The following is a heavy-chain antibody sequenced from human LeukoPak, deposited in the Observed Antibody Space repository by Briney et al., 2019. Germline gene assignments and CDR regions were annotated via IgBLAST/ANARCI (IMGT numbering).Heavy chain of an antibody. CDR3: ARGIYGYDILTGYSPGGIGY. Sequence: SETLSLTCTVSGGAISSGDYYWNWIRQPPGKGLEWIGYIYYTGSTYYNASLKSRVIISVDTSKNQFSLKLSSVTAADTAVYYCARGIYGYDILTGYSPGGIGYWGQGTLVTVSS. D-gene: IGHD3-9*01. V-gene: IGHV4-30-4*01. CDR2: IYYTGST. CDR1: GGAISSGDYY. J-gene: IGHJ4*02.